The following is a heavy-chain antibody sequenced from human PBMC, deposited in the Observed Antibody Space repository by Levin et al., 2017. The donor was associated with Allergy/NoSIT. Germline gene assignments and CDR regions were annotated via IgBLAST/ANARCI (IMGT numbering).Heavy chain of an antibody. CDR3: ARADLIAVAGTGWFDP. CDR1: GYTFTSYY. D-gene: IGHD6-19*01. Sequence: ASVKVSCKASGYTFTSYYMHWVRQAPGQGLEWMGIINPSGGSTSYAQKFQGRVTMTRDTSTSTVYMELSSLRSEDTAVYYCARADLIAVAGTGWFDPWGQGTLVTVSS. J-gene: IGHJ5*02. CDR2: INPSGGST. V-gene: IGHV1-46*01.